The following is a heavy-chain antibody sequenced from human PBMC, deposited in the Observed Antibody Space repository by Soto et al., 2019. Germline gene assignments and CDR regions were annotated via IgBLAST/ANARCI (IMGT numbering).Heavy chain of an antibody. CDR1: GGSITTSNW. V-gene: IGHV4-4*02. CDR2: IYHSGSS. CDR3: ARAQDIVVVTAALDV. J-gene: IGHJ6*02. Sequence: PSETLSLTCAVSGGSITTSNWWSWVRQPPGKGLEWIGEIYHSGSSNYSPSLKSRVTISVDKSKNQFSLKLSSVTAADTAVYYCARAQDIVVVTAALDVWGQGTTVTVSS. D-gene: IGHD2-2*01.